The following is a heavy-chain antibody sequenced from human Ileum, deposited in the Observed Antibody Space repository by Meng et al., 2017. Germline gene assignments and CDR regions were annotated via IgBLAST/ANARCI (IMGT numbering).Heavy chain of an antibody. V-gene: IGHV6-1*01. CDR2: TFYRSKWYY. J-gene: IGHJ6*02. Sequence: SQTLSLTCAISGDSVSSNSAAWHWIRQSPSRGLEWLGRTFYRSKWYYNYAVSVTSRITINPDTSKNQFSLHVNSVTPEDTAVYYCARAGASYSNYYNIDVWGPGTTVTVSS. CDR1: GDSVSSNSAA. D-gene: IGHD2-8*02. CDR3: ARAGASYSNYYNIDV.